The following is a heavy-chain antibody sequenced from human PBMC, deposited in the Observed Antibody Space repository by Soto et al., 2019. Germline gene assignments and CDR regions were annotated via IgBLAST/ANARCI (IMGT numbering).Heavy chain of an antibody. J-gene: IGHJ4*02. D-gene: IGHD3-22*01. CDR2: IIPIFGTA. V-gene: IGHV1-69*13. CDR3: ARARNYYDSSGYYGY. Sequence: GASVKVSCKASGGTFSSYAISWVRQAPGQGLEWMGGIIPIFGTANYAQKFQGRVTITADESTSTAYMELSSLRSEDTAVYYCARARNYYDSSGYYGYWGQGTLVTVSS. CDR1: GGTFSSYA.